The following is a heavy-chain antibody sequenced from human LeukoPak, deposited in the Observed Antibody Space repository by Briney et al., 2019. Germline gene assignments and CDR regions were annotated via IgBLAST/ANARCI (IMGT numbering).Heavy chain of an antibody. V-gene: IGHV6-1*01. Sequence: SQTLSLTCAISGDSVSSNSAACNWIRQSPSRVLEWLGRTYYRSNWYNDYAVSVKSRIRINPDTSKNQFSLQLDCVTPEDTAVYYCAREKEDSGSWTSFDYWGQGTPVTVSS. D-gene: IGHD6-13*01. J-gene: IGHJ4*02. CDR1: GDSVSSNSAA. CDR3: AREKEDSGSWTSFDY. CDR2: TYYRSNWYN.